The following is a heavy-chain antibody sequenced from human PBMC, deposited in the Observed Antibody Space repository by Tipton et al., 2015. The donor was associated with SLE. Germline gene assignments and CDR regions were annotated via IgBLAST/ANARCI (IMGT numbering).Heavy chain of an antibody. CDR3: ARVTGIGLGTWYFDL. J-gene: IGHJ2*01. D-gene: IGHD3-16*01. CDR2: MSYSGST. Sequence: TLSLTCTVSGASISDYYWTWIRQFPGKGLEWIGYMSYSGSTYYNPSLKSRVTISVDTSKTQFSLNLSSVTAADTAVYYCARVTGIGLGTWYFDLWGQGTLVTVSS. V-gene: IGHV4-59*01. CDR1: GASISDYY.